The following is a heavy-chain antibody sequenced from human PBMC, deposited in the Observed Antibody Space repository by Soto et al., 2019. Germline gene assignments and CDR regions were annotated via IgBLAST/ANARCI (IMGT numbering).Heavy chain of an antibody. CDR3: AKDREKRRDGYHHGGGYFDY. V-gene: IGHV3-23*01. D-gene: IGHD3-16*01. Sequence: GGSLRLSCAASGFTINNYAMSWVRQTPGKGLEWVSAMSPSGDTYYTDSVKGRFTISRDNSKKTLYLQMNSLRAEDTAVYYCAKDREKRRDGYHHGGGYFDYWGQGTLVTVSS. CDR1: GFTINNYA. CDR2: MSPSGDT. J-gene: IGHJ4*02.